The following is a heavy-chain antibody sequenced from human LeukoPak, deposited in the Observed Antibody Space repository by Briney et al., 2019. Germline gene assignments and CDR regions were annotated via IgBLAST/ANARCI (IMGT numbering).Heavy chain of an antibody. Sequence: ASVRDSCKASGYPFSAHFLNWVRQAPGQGLEWMGGLDAENNKKVYAQKFQGRVTMTEDTSTDTAYMELSNLKSDDTAVYFCADFYETSGFFYWGQGTLVTVSS. CDR3: ADFYETSGFFY. V-gene: IGHV1-24*01. CDR1: GYPFSAHF. D-gene: IGHD3-22*01. J-gene: IGHJ4*02. CDR2: LDAENNKK.